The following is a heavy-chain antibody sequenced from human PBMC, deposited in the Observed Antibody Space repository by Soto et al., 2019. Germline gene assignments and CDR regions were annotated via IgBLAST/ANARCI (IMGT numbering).Heavy chain of an antibody. V-gene: IGHV1-18*01. CDR1: GYTFTSYG. CDR2: ISAYNGNT. CDR3: ARVYRITMVRGELSEY. Sequence: QVQLVQSGAEVKKPGASVKVSCKASGYTFTSYGISWVRQAPGQGLEWMGWISAYNGNTNYAQKLQGRVTMTTDTSRSIAYVELRSLRSDDTAVYYCARVYRITMVRGELSEYWGQGTLVTVSS. J-gene: IGHJ4*02. D-gene: IGHD3-10*01.